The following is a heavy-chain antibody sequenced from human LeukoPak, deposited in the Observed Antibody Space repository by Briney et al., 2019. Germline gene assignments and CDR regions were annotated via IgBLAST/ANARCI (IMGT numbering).Heavy chain of an antibody. CDR1: GFTFSSYW. CDR3: ARDPRYSSGWYHDY. V-gene: IGHV3-7*01. CDR2: IKQDGSEK. D-gene: IGHD6-19*01. J-gene: IGHJ4*02. Sequence: SGGSLRLSCAASGFTFSSYWMSWVRQAPRKGLEWVANIKQDGSEKYYVDSVKGRFTISRDNAKNSLYLQMNSLRAEDTAVYYCARDPRYSSGWYHDYWGQGTLVTVSS.